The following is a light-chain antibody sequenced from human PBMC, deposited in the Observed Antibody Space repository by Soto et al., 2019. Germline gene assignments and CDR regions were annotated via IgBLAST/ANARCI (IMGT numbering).Light chain of an antibody. Sequence: DIVMTQSPDSLAVSLGERATINCKSSRSVLYSSNNKNYLACYQQKPRQPPRLLIYWASTRESGVPDRFSGGGSGTDFTLTISSLQAEDVAVYYCQQYYSTPLTFGGGTKVEIK. V-gene: IGKV4-1*01. CDR1: RSVLYSSNNKNY. J-gene: IGKJ4*01. CDR3: QQYYSTPLT. CDR2: WAS.